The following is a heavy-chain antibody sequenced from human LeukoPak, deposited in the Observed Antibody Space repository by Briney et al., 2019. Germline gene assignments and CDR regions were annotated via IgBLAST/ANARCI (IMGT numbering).Heavy chain of an antibody. V-gene: IGHV5-51*01. Sequence: GESLKIPCKASGYTFSTSWIGWVRQMPGKGLEWMGIIYPGYSDTRYSPSFQGQVTISVDRSITTAYLQWSSLKASDTAMYYCTRNRVGVLEWLSRWDAFDIWGQGTMVTVST. CDR2: IYPGYSDT. D-gene: IGHD3-3*01. J-gene: IGHJ3*02. CDR1: GYTFSTSW. CDR3: TRNRVGVLEWLSRWDAFDI.